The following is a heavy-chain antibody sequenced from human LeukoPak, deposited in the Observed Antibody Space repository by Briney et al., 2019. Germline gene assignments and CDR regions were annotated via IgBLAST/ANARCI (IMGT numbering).Heavy chain of an antibody. CDR2: INPNSGGT. D-gene: IGHD2-8*01. Sequence: ASVKVSCKASRYTFTGYYMHWVRQAPGQGLEWMGWINPNSGGTNYAQKFQGRVTMTRDTSISTAYMELSRLRSDDTAVYYCARESTNGVLFDYWGQGTLVTVSS. CDR1: RYTFTGYY. J-gene: IGHJ4*02. V-gene: IGHV1-2*02. CDR3: ARESTNGVLFDY.